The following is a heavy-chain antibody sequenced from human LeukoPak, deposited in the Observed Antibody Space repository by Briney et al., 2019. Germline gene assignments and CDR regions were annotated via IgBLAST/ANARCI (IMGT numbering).Heavy chain of an antibody. CDR3: VTPRSWELSDMAV. D-gene: IGHD1-26*01. CDR1: GYSVSTNYY. J-gene: IGHJ6*03. Sequence: SETLSLTCTVSGYSVSTNYYWAWIRQSPGTGLEWIGSVYHNGETYYNPSLKSRVIISVDTSKNEFSLRLTSVTAADTAVYYCVTPRSWELSDMAVWGKGTTVIVSS. V-gene: IGHV4-38-2*02. CDR2: VYHNGET.